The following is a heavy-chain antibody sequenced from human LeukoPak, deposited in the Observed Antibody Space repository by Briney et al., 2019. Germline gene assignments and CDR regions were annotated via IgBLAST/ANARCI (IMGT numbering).Heavy chain of an antibody. CDR2: ISWNSGTI. CDR3: AKNPSILTDDAFDI. D-gene: IGHD3-9*01. Sequence: GGSLRLSCAASGFTFDDYAMHWVWQAPGKGLEWVSGISWNSGTIGYADSVKGRFTISRDNAKNSLYLQMNSLRAEDTALYYCAKNPSILTDDAFDIWGQGTMVTVSS. V-gene: IGHV3-9*01. J-gene: IGHJ3*02. CDR1: GFTFDDYA.